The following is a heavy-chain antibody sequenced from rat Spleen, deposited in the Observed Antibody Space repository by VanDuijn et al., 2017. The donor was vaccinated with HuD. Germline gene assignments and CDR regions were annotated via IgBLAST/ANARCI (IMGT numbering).Heavy chain of an antibody. CDR2: ITNTGGSI. CDR1: GFTFNNYW. CDR3: TREYVPRGYFDY. D-gene: IGHD1-4*01. Sequence: EVQLVESGGGLVQPGRSLKLSCVASGFTFNNYWISWIRQAPGKGLEWVASITNTGGSIYYPDSVKGRFTISRDNAQNTLYLQMNSLRSEDTATYYCTREYVPRGYFDYWGQGVMVTVSS. V-gene: IGHV5-31*01. J-gene: IGHJ2*01.